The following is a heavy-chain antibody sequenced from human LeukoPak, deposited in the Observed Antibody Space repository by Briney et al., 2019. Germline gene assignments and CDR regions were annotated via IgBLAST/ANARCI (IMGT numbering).Heavy chain of an antibody. CDR3: ARLSSSWSRTGFDP. D-gene: IGHD6-13*01. J-gene: IGHJ5*02. Sequence: SETLSLTCTVSGGSISSYYWSWIRQPPGKGLEWIGYIYYSGSTNYNPSLKGRVTISVDTSKNQFSLKLSSVTAADTAVYYCARLSSSWSRTGFDPWGQGTLVTVSS. CDR1: GGSISSYY. CDR2: IYYSGST. V-gene: IGHV4-59*08.